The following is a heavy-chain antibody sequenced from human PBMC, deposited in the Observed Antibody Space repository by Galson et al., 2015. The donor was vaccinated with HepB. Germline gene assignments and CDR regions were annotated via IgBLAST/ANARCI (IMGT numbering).Heavy chain of an antibody. CDR1: GFTFSSYA. V-gene: IGHV3-30-3*01. J-gene: IGHJ6*02. D-gene: IGHD2-15*01. CDR2: ISYDGSNK. Sequence: SLRLSCAASGFTFSSYAMHWVRQAPGKGLEWVAVISYDGSNKYYADSVKGRFTISRDNSKNTLYLQMNSLRAEDTAVYYCAKDWEDIVVVVAAIGFGGMDVWGQGTTVTVSS. CDR3: AKDWEDIVVVVAAIGFGGMDV.